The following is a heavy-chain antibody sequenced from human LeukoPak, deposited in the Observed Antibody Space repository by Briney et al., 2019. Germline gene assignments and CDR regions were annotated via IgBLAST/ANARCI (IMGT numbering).Heavy chain of an antibody. CDR3: ARECIAAAGLDY. J-gene: IGHJ4*02. D-gene: IGHD6-13*01. CDR2: INPSGGST. Sequence: ASVKVSCTASGYTFTIYYMHWVRQAPGQGLEWMGIINPSGGSTSYAQKFQGRVTMTRDMSTSTVYMELSSLRSEDTAVYYCARECIAAAGLDYWGQGTLVTVSS. CDR1: GYTFTIYY. V-gene: IGHV1-46*01.